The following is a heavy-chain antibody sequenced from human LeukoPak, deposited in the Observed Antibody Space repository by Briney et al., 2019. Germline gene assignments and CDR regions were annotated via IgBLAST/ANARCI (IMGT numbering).Heavy chain of an antibody. Sequence: SETLSLTCTVSGGSISSYYWSWIRQPPGKGLEWIGYIYYSGSTNYNPSLKSRVTISVDTSKNQFSLKLSSVTAADTAVYYCARDLWGYCSGGSCYDWFDPWGQGTLVTVSS. CDR3: ARDLWGYCSGGSCYDWFDP. D-gene: IGHD2-15*01. V-gene: IGHV4-59*01. CDR1: GGSISSYY. CDR2: IYYSGST. J-gene: IGHJ5*02.